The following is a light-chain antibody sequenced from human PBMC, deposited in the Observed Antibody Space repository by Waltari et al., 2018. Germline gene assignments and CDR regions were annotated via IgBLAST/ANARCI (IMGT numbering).Light chain of an antibody. Sequence: QSVLTQPPSASATPGQRVTISCSGSSSNLGSHIVNWYQQVPGTTPKLLIYRNDQRPSGVPDRFSGSKSGTSASLAISGLRSEDEADYYCAAWDDTLNGRWEFGGGTKLTVL. CDR2: RND. V-gene: IGLV1-44*01. CDR1: SSNLGSHI. J-gene: IGLJ3*02. CDR3: AAWDDTLNGRWE.